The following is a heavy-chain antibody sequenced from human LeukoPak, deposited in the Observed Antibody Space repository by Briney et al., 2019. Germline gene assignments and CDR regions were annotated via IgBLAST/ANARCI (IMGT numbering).Heavy chain of an antibody. V-gene: IGHV1-2*02. D-gene: IGHD2-15*01. J-gene: IGHJ4*02. CDR1: GYTFSDFY. Sequence: ASVKVSCRASGYTFSDFYIHWVRQAPGQGLEWMGCINPNSGATKYPQKFQGRVTLTRDTSISTAYMDLSSLGSDDTAVFYCVRKSATRRTSEFDYWGQGTPVTVSS. CDR3: VRKSATRRTSEFDY. CDR2: INPNSGAT.